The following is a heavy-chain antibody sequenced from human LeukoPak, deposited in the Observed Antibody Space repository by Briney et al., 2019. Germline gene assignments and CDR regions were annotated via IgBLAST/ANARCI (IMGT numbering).Heavy chain of an antibody. V-gene: IGHV1-2*02. Sequence: ASVKVSCKASGYTFTGYYMHWVRQAPGQGHEWMGWINPNSGGTNYAQKFQGRVTMTRDTSISTAYMELSRLRSDDTAVYYCARDRVAAAGSLRYYFDYWGQGTLVTVSS. CDR2: INPNSGGT. J-gene: IGHJ4*02. D-gene: IGHD6-13*01. CDR3: ARDRVAAAGSLRYYFDY. CDR1: GYTFTGYY.